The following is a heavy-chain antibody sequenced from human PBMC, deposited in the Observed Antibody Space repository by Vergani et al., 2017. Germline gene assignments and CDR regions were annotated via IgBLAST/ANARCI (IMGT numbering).Heavy chain of an antibody. CDR1: GFTVITNY. D-gene: IGHD1-26*01. Sequence: EVQLVESGGGLVQPGGSLRLSGAASGFTVITNYISWVRQAPGKGLEWVSVIYSGGSTYYADSVKGRFTISRDNSKNTLYLQMNSLRAEDTAVYYCAREGGSYYRTYYYYYMDVWGKGTTVTVSS. CDR3: AREGGSYYRTYYYYYMDV. CDR2: IYSGGST. V-gene: IGHV3-66*01. J-gene: IGHJ6*03.